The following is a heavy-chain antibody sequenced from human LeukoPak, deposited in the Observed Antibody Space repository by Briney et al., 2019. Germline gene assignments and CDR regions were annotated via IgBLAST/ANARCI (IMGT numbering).Heavy chain of an antibody. Sequence: ASVKVSCKASGYTFIGYYVHWVRQAPGQGLEWMGIINPSGGSTSYAQKFQGRVTMTRDTSTSTVYMELSSLRSEDTAVYYCARDRPYCGGDCYPAYYFDCWGQGTLVTVSS. CDR1: GYTFIGYY. CDR2: INPSGGST. V-gene: IGHV1-46*01. D-gene: IGHD2-21*02. J-gene: IGHJ4*02. CDR3: ARDRPYCGGDCYPAYYFDC.